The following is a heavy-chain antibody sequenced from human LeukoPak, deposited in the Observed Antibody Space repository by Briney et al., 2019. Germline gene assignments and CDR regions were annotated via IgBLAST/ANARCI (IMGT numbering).Heavy chain of an antibody. Sequence: PGGSLRLSCAASGFTFSSYWMSWVRQAPGKGLEWVANIKQDGSEKYYVDSVKGRFTISRDNAKNSLYLQMNSLRAEDTAVYYCAREGDDYGGNVGFDYWGQGTLVTVSS. CDR2: IKQDGSEK. D-gene: IGHD4-23*01. V-gene: IGHV3-7*01. CDR1: GFTFSSYW. J-gene: IGHJ4*02. CDR3: AREGDDYGGNVGFDY.